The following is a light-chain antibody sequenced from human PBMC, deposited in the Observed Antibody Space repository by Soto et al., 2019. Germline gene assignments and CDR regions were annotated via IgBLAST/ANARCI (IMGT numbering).Light chain of an antibody. CDR2: AAS. V-gene: IGKV1-39*01. Sequence: DIQMTQSPSSLSASVGDRVTITCRASQSISSYLDWYQQKVGKAPKLLIYAASSLQRGVPSRFSGSGSGTESTPTISSLQPEDFATYYCQQSYSTPRTFGQGTKLEIK. CDR3: QQSYSTPRT. J-gene: IGKJ2*02. CDR1: QSISSY.